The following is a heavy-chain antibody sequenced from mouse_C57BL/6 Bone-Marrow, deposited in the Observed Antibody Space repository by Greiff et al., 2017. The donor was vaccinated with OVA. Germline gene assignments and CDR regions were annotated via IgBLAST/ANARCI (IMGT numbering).Heavy chain of an antibody. V-gene: IGHV1-50*01. D-gene: IGHD1-1*01. J-gene: IGHJ1*03. CDR3: ARHYYGSSYEWYFDV. Sequence: VQLQQSGAELVKPGASVKLSCKASGYTFTSYWMQWVKQRPGQGLEWIGEIDHSDSYTNYNQKFKGKATLTVDTSSSTAYMQLSSLTSEDSAVYYCARHYYGSSYEWYFDVWGTGTTVTVSS. CDR2: IDHSDSYT. CDR1: GYTFTSYW.